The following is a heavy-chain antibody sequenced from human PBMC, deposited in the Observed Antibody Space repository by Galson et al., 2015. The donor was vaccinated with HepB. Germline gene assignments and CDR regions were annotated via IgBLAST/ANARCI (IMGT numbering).Heavy chain of an antibody. D-gene: IGHD6-13*01. CDR3: ARNGYSSSWYRWDWFDP. CDR2: IYSGGST. CDR1: GFTVSSNY. J-gene: IGHJ5*02. Sequence: SLRLSCAASGFTVSSNYMSWVRQAPGKGLEWVSVIYSGGSTYYADSVKGRFTISRDNSKNTLYLQMNSLRAEDTAVYYCARNGYSSSWYRWDWFDPWGQGTLVTVSS. V-gene: IGHV3-53*01.